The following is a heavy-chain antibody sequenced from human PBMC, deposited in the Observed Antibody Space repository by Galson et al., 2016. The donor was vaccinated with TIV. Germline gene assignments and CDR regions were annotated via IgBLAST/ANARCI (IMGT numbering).Heavy chain of an antibody. J-gene: IGHJ4*02. Sequence: TLSLTCAVSGYFIRNGYYWGWIRQPPGKGLEWIGSIFYSGSTYYNVSLKSRVTISVDTSKNQFSLKLNSVTAADTAVYYCARHSVSDSSGWLPSLWGQGTLVTVSS. CDR1: GYFIRNGYY. CDR2: IFYSGST. V-gene: IGHV4-38-2*01. D-gene: IGHD6-19*01. CDR3: ARHSVSDSSGWLPSL.